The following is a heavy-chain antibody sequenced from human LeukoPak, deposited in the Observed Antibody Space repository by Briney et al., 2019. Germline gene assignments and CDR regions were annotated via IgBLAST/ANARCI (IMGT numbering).Heavy chain of an antibody. CDR3: ARLSTVTTSFDY. V-gene: IGHV4-59*10. J-gene: IGHJ4*02. D-gene: IGHD4-11*01. CDR1: GGSFSNYY. Sequence: SETLSLTCAVYGGSFSNYYWNWIRQPAGKGLEWIGRIYTSGRTYYNPSLKSRVSMSVDTSKNQFSLKLSSVTAADTAVYYCARLSTVTTSFDYWGQGTLVTVSS. CDR2: IYTSGRT.